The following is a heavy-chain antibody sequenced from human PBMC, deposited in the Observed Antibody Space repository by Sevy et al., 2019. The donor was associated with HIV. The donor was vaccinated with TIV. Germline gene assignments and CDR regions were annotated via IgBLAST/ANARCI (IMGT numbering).Heavy chain of an antibody. CDR2: DNSDGSST. J-gene: IGHJ4*02. CDR1: GFTFSSYW. V-gene: IGHV3-74*01. Sequence: GGSLRLSCAASGFTFSSYWMHWVRQAPGKGPVWVSGDNSDGSSTNYADSVKGRITMSRDSAKNTLYLQMNSLRAEDTAVYFCVAANTWQDYWGQGTLVTVSS. CDR3: VAANTWQDY. D-gene: IGHD2-15*01.